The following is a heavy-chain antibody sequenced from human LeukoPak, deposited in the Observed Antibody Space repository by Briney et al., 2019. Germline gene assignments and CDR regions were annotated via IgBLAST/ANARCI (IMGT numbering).Heavy chain of an antibody. D-gene: IGHD6-6*01. V-gene: IGHV4-31*03. J-gene: IGHJ4*02. CDR1: GGSISSGGYY. Sequence: SETLSLTCTVSGGSISSGGYYWSWIRQHPGKGLEWIGYIYYSGSAYYNPSLKSRVTISVDTSKNQFSLKLSSVTAADTAVYYCARSRGGQLAFDYWGQGTLVTVSS. CDR2: IYYSGSA. CDR3: ARSRGGQLAFDY.